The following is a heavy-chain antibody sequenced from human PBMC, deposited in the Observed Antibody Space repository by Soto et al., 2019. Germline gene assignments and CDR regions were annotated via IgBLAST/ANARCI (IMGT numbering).Heavy chain of an antibody. CDR3: ARDILFAC. V-gene: IGHV1-3*05. J-gene: IGHJ4*02. CDR1: GYTFTNYA. Sequence: QVQLVQSGAEEKKPGASVKVSCKASGYTFTNYAMHWVRQAPGQRLEWMGWINAGNGNTKYSQKFQGRVTIPRDTSASIAYMELSSLSSEYTAVYYCARDILFACWRQGTLVSVSS. CDR2: INAGNGNT. D-gene: IGHD2-15*01.